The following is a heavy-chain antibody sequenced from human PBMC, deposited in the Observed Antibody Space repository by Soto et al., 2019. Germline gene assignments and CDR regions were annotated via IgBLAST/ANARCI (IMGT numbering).Heavy chain of an antibody. V-gene: IGHV3-30-3*01. CDR3: ARDATVVTPPHTRSYFDY. J-gene: IGHJ4*02. CDR1: GFTFSSYA. D-gene: IGHD2-21*02. CDR2: ISYDGSNK. Sequence: QVQLVESGGGVVQPGRSLRLSCAASGFTFSSYAMHWVRQAPGKGLEWVAVISYDGSNKYYADSVKGRFTISRDNSKNTLYLQMNSLRAEDTAVYYCARDATVVTPPHTRSYFDYWGQGTLVTVSS.